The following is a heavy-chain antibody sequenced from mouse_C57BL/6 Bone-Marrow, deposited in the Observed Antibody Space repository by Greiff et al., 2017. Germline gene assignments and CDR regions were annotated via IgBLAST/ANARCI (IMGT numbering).Heavy chain of an antibody. V-gene: IGHV1-69*01. CDR1: GYTFTSYW. D-gene: IGHD3-3*01. J-gene: IGHJ4*01. Sequence: QVQLQQPGAELVMPGASVKLSCKASGYTFTSYWMHWVKQRPGQGLEWIGEIDPSDSYTNYNQKFKGKSTLTVDKSSSTAYMQLSSLTSEDSAVYYCARDSQASEAMDYWGQGTSVTVSS. CDR3: ARDSQASEAMDY. CDR2: IDPSDSYT.